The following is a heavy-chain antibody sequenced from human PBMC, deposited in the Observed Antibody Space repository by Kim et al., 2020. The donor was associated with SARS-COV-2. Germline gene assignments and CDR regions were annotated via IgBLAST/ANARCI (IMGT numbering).Heavy chain of an antibody. CDR1: GYTFTGYY. J-gene: IGHJ4*02. Sequence: ASVKVSCKASGYTFTGYYMHWVRQAPGQGLEWMGWINPNSGGTNYAQKFQGRVTMTRDTSISTAYMELSRLRSDDTAVYYCARDNYYDSSGYYDWGQGTLVTVSS. CDR2: INPNSGGT. D-gene: IGHD3-22*01. CDR3: ARDNYYDSSGYYD. V-gene: IGHV1-2*02.